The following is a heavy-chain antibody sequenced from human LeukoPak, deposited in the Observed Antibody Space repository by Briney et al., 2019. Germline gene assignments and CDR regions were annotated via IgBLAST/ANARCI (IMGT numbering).Heavy chain of an antibody. Sequence: SETLSLTCTVSGGSISSYYWSWIRQPPGKGLEWIGYIYYSGSTNYNPSLKSRFTISVDTSKNQFSLKLSSVTAADTAVYYCARTTEAHSWRTRYYDYYMDVWGKGTTVTVSS. J-gene: IGHJ6*03. CDR1: GGSISSYY. V-gene: IGHV4-59*01. CDR2: IYYSGST. CDR3: ARTTEAHSWRTRYYDYYMDV. D-gene: IGHD6-13*01.